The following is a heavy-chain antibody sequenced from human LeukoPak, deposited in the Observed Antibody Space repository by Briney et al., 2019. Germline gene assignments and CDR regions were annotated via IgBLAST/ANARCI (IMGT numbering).Heavy chain of an antibody. Sequence: PSETLSLTCTVSGGSISSSSYNWGWVRQPPGKGLEWIGSIYYSGSTYYNPSLKSRVTISVDTSKNQFSLKLSSVTAADTAVYYCARSRGYSYGTTFLDYWGQGTLVTVSS. J-gene: IGHJ4*02. CDR1: GGSISSSSYN. D-gene: IGHD5-18*01. CDR2: IYYSGST. CDR3: ARSRGYSYGTTFLDY. V-gene: IGHV4-39*01.